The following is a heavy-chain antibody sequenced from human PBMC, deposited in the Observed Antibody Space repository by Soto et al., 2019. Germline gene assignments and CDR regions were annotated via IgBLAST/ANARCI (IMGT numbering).Heavy chain of an antibody. CDR3: AKGPRGLLPGYYFEY. J-gene: IGHJ4*02. Sequence: SLRLSCAASGFTFSSYGMHWVRQAPGKGLEWVAVISYDGSNKYYADSVKGRFTISRDNSKNTLYLQMNSLRAEDTAVYYCAKGPRGLLPGYYFEYWGQGTLVTVSS. CDR1: GFTFSSYG. CDR2: ISYDGSNK. V-gene: IGHV3-30*18. D-gene: IGHD1-26*01.